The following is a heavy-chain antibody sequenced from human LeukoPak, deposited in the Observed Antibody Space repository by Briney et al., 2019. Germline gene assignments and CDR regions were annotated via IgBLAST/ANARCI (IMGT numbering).Heavy chain of an antibody. Sequence: GGSLRLSCAASGFTVSSNYMSWVRQAPGKGLEWVSVIYSGGSTYYADSVKGRFTISRDNSKNTLYLQMNSLRAEDTAVYYCARAGYSYGPGIDYWGQGTLVTVSS. CDR1: GFTVSSNY. D-gene: IGHD5-18*01. CDR2: IYSGGST. V-gene: IGHV3-53*01. CDR3: ARAGYSYGPGIDY. J-gene: IGHJ4*02.